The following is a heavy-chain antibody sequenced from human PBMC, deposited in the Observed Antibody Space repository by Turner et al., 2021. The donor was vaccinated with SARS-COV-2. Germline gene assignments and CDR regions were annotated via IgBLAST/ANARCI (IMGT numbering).Heavy chain of an antibody. CDR1: GFPFSSYA. CDR2: IRGSGGST. Sequence: EVQLLESGGGLVQPGGYLRLSCAASGFPFSSYAMGWVRQAPGKGLEWVSGIRGSGGSTYYADSVKGRFTISRDNSKNTLYLQMNSLRAEDTAVYYCAICGEDGFDIWGQGTMVTVSS. CDR3: AICGEDGFDI. J-gene: IGHJ3*02. V-gene: IGHV3-23*01. D-gene: IGHD3-10*01.